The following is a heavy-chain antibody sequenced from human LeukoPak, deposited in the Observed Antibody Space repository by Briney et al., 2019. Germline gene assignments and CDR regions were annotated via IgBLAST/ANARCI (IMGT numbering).Heavy chain of an antibody. V-gene: IGHV4-59*01. CDR3: ARVGSYSTDAFDI. CDR1: GGSITSYY. CDR2: IYYSGST. D-gene: IGHD3-10*01. J-gene: IGHJ3*02. Sequence: SQTLSLTCTVSGGSITSYYWSWIRQPQGKGLEWFGFIYYSGSTNYNPSLKSRVTISGDTSKNQFSLKLSSVTAADTAMYYCARVGSYSTDAFDIWGQGTMVTVSS.